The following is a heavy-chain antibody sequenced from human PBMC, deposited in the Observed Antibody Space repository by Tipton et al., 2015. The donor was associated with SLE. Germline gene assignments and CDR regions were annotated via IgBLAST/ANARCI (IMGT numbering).Heavy chain of an antibody. CDR1: GGSISSSSYY. J-gene: IGHJ6*02. Sequence: SLRLSCTVSGGSISSSSYYWGWIRQPPGKGLEWVAVIWYDGSNKYYADSVKGRFTISRDNSKNTLYVQMNSLRAEDTAVYYCARDLVGPTGYGMDVWGQGTTVTVSS. CDR3: ARDLVGPTGYGMDV. V-gene: IGHV3-33*08. D-gene: IGHD1-26*01. CDR2: IWYDGSNK.